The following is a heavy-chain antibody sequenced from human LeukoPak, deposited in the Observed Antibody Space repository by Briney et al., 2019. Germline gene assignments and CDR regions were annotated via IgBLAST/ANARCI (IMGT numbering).Heavy chain of an antibody. CDR2: ISYDGSNK. Sequence: GGSLRLSCAASGFTFSSYGMHWVRQAPGKGLEWVALISYDGSNKYYADSVKGRFTISRDNSKNTLYLQMNSLRAEDTAVYYCARHFGVISKGVYYYYYGLDVWGQGTTVTVSS. CDR3: ARHFGVISKGVYYYYYGLDV. CDR1: GFTFSSYG. V-gene: IGHV3-30*03. D-gene: IGHD3-3*01. J-gene: IGHJ6*02.